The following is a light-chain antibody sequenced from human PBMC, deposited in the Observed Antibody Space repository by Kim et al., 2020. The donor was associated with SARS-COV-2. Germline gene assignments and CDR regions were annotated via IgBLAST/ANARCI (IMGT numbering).Light chain of an antibody. V-gene: IGLV2-14*01. CDR3: SSYTSGSTRWV. Sequence: QSALTQPASVSGSPGQSITISCTGTSSDVGGYIYVSWYQQHPGKAPKLVIYDVSKRPSGVSNRFSGSKSGNTASLTISGLQAKDEADYYCSSYTSGSTRWVFGGGSQLTVL. CDR1: SSDVGGYIY. CDR2: DVS. J-gene: IGLJ3*02.